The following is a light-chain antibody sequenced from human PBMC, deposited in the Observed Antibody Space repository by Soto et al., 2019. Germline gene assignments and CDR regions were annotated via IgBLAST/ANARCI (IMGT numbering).Light chain of an antibody. Sequence: DIQMTQSPSTLSASVGDRVTITCRASQSISSWLAWYQQKPGKAPKALIYKASSLQSGVPSRFSGSGSGTDFTLAISSLQPDDFATYYCQQYNSDPLTFGGGTKVEIK. CDR3: QQYNSDPLT. V-gene: IGKV1-5*03. J-gene: IGKJ4*01. CDR1: QSISSW. CDR2: KAS.